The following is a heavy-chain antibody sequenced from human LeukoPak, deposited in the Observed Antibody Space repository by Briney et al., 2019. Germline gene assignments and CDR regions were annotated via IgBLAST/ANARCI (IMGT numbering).Heavy chain of an antibody. CDR1: GGTFSSYA. V-gene: IGHV1-69*01. CDR2: IIPIFGTA. CDR3: ARLRINYGDYLDLLGQNDY. Sequence: GSSVKVSCKASGGTFSSYAISWVRQAPGQGLEWMGGIIPIFGTANYAQKFQGRVTITADESTSTAYMELSSLRSEDTAVYYCARLRINYGDYLDLLGQNDYWGQGTLVTVSS. D-gene: IGHD4-17*01. J-gene: IGHJ4*02.